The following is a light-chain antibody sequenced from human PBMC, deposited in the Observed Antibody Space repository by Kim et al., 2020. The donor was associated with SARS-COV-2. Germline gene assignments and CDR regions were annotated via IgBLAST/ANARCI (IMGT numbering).Light chain of an antibody. V-gene: IGLV1-47*01. CDR3: AAWDDSLSGVV. CDR2: RNN. Sequence: GQRVTISCSGSSSNSGSNYVYWYQQPPGTAPKLLTYRNNQRPSGVPDRFSGSKSGTSASLAISGLRSEDEADYYCAAWDDSLSGVVFGGGTQLTVL. CDR1: SSNSGSNY. J-gene: IGLJ2*01.